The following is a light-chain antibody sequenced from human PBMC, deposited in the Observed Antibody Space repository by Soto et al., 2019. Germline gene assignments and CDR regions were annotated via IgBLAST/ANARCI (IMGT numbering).Light chain of an antibody. V-gene: IGLV2-14*01. CDR3: CSYTVSGTYV. CDR1: SSDGGGYNY. CDR2: AVS. Sequence: QSVLTQPASVSGSPGQSITISCTGTSSDGGGYNYGSCYQQHPGKAPKLMIYAVSNRPSGVSNRFSGSKSGTTATLTISGLHAEDEADYYCCSYTVSGTYVFGTGTKVTVL. J-gene: IGLJ1*01.